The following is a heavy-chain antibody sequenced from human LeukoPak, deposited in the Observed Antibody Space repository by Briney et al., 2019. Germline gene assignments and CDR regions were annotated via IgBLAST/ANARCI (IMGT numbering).Heavy chain of an antibody. V-gene: IGHV4-38-2*01. J-gene: IGHJ4*02. CDR3: ARYGSGFDDS. D-gene: IGHD3-10*01. Sequence: PSETLSLTCAVSGYSISIGYYWGWIRQPPGKGLEWIGSIHHSGNTHNNSSLKSRVTMSVDTSKNQFSLRLSSVTATDTAVYYCARYGSGFDDSWGQGTLVTVPS. CDR2: IHHSGNT. CDR1: GYSISIGYY.